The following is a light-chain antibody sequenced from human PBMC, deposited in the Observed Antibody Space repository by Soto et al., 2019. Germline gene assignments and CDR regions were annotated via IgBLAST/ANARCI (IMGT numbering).Light chain of an antibody. V-gene: IGKV1-39*01. CDR1: QSISSW. Sequence: DIQITQSPSTLSASLVDRVTITCGASQSISSWLAWYQQKPGKAPKLLIYAASSLQSGVPSRFSGSGSETDFTLTISSLQPEHFATYSCQQSYSTTWTFGQGTKVDI. J-gene: IGKJ1*01. CDR2: AAS. CDR3: QQSYSTTWT.